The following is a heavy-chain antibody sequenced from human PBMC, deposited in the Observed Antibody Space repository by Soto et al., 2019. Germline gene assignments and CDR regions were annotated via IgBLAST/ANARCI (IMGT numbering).Heavy chain of an antibody. D-gene: IGHD6-19*01. CDR1: VFTFTNYA. Sequence: PGGALRLSCVVSVFTFTNYAMTWVRQAPGKGLEWVSAIDGSGGDTFYADSVKGRFTMSRDNSKNTLYLQMNSLSAEVTAVYHCAKGIGSGWYDWFDPWGQGTLVTVSS. J-gene: IGHJ5*02. CDR3: AKGIGSGWYDWFDP. V-gene: IGHV3-23*01. CDR2: IDGSGGDT.